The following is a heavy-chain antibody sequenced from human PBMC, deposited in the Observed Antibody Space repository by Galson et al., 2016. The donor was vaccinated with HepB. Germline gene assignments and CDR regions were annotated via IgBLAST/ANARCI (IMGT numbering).Heavy chain of an antibody. CDR1: GFTFHSYT. J-gene: IGHJ3*02. Sequence: SLRLSCAASGFTFHSYTMGWVRQAPGKGLEWVSYISSRSTYTGYADSVKGRFTISRDNAKNSLYLQMNSLRAEDTAVYYCARPRAQPDDALDIWGQGTMVTVSS. V-gene: IGHV3-21*05. CDR2: ISSRSTYT. CDR3: ARPRAQPDDALDI.